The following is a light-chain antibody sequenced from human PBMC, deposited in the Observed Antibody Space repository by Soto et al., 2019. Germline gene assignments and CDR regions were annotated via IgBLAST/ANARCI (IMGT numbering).Light chain of an antibody. CDR2: DVS. Sequence: QSVLTQPASVSASPGQSITISCTGTNSDIGGYKFVSWYQQHPGRAPKLIIYDVSNRPSGVSNRFSGSKSGYTASLTISGLQAEDEADYYCCSYAGSSSWVFGGGSKLTVL. CDR1: NSDIGGYKF. CDR3: CSYAGSSSWV. J-gene: IGLJ3*02. V-gene: IGLV2-14*03.